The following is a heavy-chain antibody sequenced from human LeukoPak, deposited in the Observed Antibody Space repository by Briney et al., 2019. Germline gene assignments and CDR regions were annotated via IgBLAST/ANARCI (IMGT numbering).Heavy chain of an antibody. V-gene: IGHV1-2*02. Sequence: GASVKVSCKASGYTFTCYYMHWVRQAPGQGLEWMGWINPNSGGTNYAQKFQGRVTMTRDTSISTAYMELSRLRSDDTAVYYCARDRMYYYDSSGYYYDCWFDPWGQGTLVTVSS. CDR1: GYTFTCYY. J-gene: IGHJ5*02. CDR2: INPNSGGT. CDR3: ARDRMYYYDSSGYYYDCWFDP. D-gene: IGHD3-22*01.